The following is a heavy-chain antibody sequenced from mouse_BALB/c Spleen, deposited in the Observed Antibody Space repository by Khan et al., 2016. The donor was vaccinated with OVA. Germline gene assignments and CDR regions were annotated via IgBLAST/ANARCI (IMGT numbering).Heavy chain of an antibody. Sequence: QVQLKQSGPGLVAPSQSLSITCTVSGFSLTNYGVHWVRQPPREGLEWLGVIWAGGSINYNSALMSRLSISKDNSKSQVFLKMNSLQTNDTAMYYCARPYYCGDWFAYWGQGTLVTVSA. CDR3: ARPYYCGDWFAY. CDR2: IWAGGSI. CDR1: GFSLTNYG. V-gene: IGHV2-9*02. J-gene: IGHJ3*01. D-gene: IGHD2-13*01.